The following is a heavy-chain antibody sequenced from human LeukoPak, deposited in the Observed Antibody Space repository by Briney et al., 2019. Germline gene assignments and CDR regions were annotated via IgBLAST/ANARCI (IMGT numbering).Heavy chain of an antibody. D-gene: IGHD2-15*01. J-gene: IGHJ4*02. CDR3: ARGYCSGGSCYSPYYFDY. V-gene: IGHV1-69*13. Sequence: ASVKVSCKASGGTFSSYAISWVRQAPGQGLEWMGGIIPIFGIANYAQKFQGRVTITADESTSTAYMELSSLRSEDTAVYYCARGYCSGGSCYSPYYFDYWGQGTLVTVSS. CDR1: GGTFSSYA. CDR2: IIPIFGIA.